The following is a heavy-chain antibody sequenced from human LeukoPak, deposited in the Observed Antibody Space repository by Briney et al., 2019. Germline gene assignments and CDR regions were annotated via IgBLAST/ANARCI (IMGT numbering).Heavy chain of an antibody. J-gene: IGHJ4*02. Sequence: SETLSLTCTVSGGSISSSSYYWGWIRQPPGKGLEWIGSIYYSGSTYYNPSLKRRVTISVDTSKNQFSLKLSSVTAADTAVYYCARSRKVAGSSQFDYWGQGTLVTVSS. CDR3: ARSRKVAGSSQFDY. D-gene: IGHD6-19*01. V-gene: IGHV4-39*07. CDR2: IYYSGST. CDR1: GGSISSSSYY.